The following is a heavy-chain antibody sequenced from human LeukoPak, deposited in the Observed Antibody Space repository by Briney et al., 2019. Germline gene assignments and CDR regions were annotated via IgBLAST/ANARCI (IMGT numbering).Heavy chain of an antibody. CDR2: ISNIGSAK. CDR3: ASDSSGYFGP. J-gene: IGHJ5*02. Sequence: GGSLRLSCAASGFTFSDYYMNWLRQAPGRGLEWVSYISNIGSAKYYADSVKGRFTISRDNAKNSVYLEMNSLRAEDTAVYYCASDSSGYFGPWGQGTLVTVSS. V-gene: IGHV3-11*01. CDR1: GFTFSDYY. D-gene: IGHD3-22*01.